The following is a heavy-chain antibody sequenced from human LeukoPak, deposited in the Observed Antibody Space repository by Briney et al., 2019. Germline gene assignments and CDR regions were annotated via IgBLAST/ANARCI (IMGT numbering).Heavy chain of an antibody. D-gene: IGHD3-22*01. CDR3: AKDIYDSSGYSDY. CDR2: ISSSSSYI. V-gene: IGHV3-21*04. CDR1: GFTFSSYS. Sequence: GGSLRLSCAASGFTFSSYSMNWVRQAPGKGLEWVSSISSSSSYIYYADSVKGRFTISRDNAKNSLYLQMNSPRAEDTAVYYCAKDIYDSSGYSDYWGQGTLVTVSS. J-gene: IGHJ4*02.